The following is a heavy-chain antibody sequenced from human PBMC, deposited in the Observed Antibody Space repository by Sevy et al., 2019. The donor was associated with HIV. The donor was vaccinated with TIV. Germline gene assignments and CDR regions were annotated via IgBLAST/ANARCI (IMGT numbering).Heavy chain of an antibody. CDR3: ARETDGYNYFATFDY. CDR1: GFTFNDYY. D-gene: IGHD5-12*01. Sequence: GGSLRLSCAASGFTFNDYYMSWIRQAPGRGLEWVSYISTSSSYTDYADSVKGRFTISRDNAKNSLYLQMNSLRAEDTAVYYCARETDGYNYFATFDYWGQGTLVTVSS. CDR2: ISTSSSYT. J-gene: IGHJ4*02. V-gene: IGHV3-11*06.